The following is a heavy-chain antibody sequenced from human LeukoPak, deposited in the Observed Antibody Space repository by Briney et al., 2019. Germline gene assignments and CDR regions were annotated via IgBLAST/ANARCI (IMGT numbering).Heavy chain of an antibody. J-gene: IGHJ6*03. CDR2: IYYSGYT. D-gene: IGHD3-10*01. CDR1: GGSVSDYY. V-gene: IGHV4-59*02. Sequence: SETLSLTCTVSGGSVSDYYWSWIRQSPGKGLEWIGYIYYSGYTNYNPSLKSRVTISVDTSKSQFSLKLSSVTAADTAVYYCARTTMVRGTYYMDVWGKGTTVTISS. CDR3: ARTTMVRGTYYMDV.